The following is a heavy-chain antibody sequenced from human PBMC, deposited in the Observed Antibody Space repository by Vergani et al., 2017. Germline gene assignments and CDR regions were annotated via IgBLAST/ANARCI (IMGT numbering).Heavy chain of an antibody. D-gene: IGHD2-2*02. J-gene: IGHJ6*02. V-gene: IGHV4-39*07. CDR1: GGSISSSSYY. CDR2: IYYSGST. Sequence: QLQLQESGPGLVKPSETLSLTCTVSGGSISSSSYYWGWIRQPPGKGLEWIGSIYYSGSTYYNPSLKSRVTISVDTSKNQFSLKLSSVTAADTAVYYCARGGGDCSSTSCYSGNYYYGMDVWGQGTTVTVSS. CDR3: ARGGGDCSSTSCYSGNYYYGMDV.